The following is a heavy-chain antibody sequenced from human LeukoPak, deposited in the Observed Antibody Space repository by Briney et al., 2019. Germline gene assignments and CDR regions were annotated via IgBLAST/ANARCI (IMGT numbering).Heavy chain of an antibody. CDR1: GFAFSSYN. CDR2: ISSSSSSV. J-gene: IGHJ3*02. Sequence: PGGSLRLSCTVSGFAFSSYNMSWVRQAPGKGLEWVSYISSSSSSVFYADSVKGRFTISRDNAKNSLYLQMNSLRAEDTAVYYCARDPVKRGDAFDIWGQGTMVTVSS. V-gene: IGHV3-48*04. CDR3: ARDPVKRGDAFDI. D-gene: IGHD3-22*01.